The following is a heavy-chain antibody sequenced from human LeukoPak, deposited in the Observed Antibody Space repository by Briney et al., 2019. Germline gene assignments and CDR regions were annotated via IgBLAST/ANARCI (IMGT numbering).Heavy chain of an antibody. CDR3: VWAGYYDSSGYKGYFDY. V-gene: IGHV1-69*13. D-gene: IGHD3-22*01. CDR2: IIPIFGTA. Sequence: GASVKVSCKASGHTFSSYAISWVRQAPAQGLEWMGGIIPIFGTANYAQKFQGRVTITADESTSTAYMELSSLRSEDTAVYYCVWAGYYDSSGYKGYFDYWGQGTLVTVSS. J-gene: IGHJ4*02. CDR1: GHTFSSYA.